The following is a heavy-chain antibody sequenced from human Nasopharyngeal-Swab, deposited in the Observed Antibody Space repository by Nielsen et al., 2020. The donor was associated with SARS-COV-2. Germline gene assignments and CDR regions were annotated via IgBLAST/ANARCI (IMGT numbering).Heavy chain of an antibody. J-gene: IGHJ6*02. CDR1: GFTFSSYA. D-gene: IGHD6-6*01. CDR3: ARAPSPPYSSSYYYYGMDV. CDR2: ISYDGSNK. Sequence: GGSLRLSCAASGFTFSSYAMHWVRQAPGKGLGWVAVISYDGSNKYYADSVKGRFTISRDNSKNTLYLQMNSLRAEDTAVYYCARAPSPPYSSSYYYYGMDVWGQGTTVTVSS. V-gene: IGHV3-30*04.